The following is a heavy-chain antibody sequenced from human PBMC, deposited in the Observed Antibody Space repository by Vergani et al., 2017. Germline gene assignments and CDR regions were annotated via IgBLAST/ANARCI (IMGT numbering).Heavy chain of an antibody. CDR3: ARNLVGGADY. CDR1: GYTFASYA. D-gene: IGHD2-8*02. CDR2: INAGNGNT. Sequence: QVQLVQSGAEVKKPGASVKVSCKASGYTFASYAMHWVRQAPGQRLEWMGWINAGNGNTKYSQKFQGRVTITRDTSASTIYMDLSGLRSEDTAVYYCARNLVGGADYWGQGTLVTVSS. V-gene: IGHV1-3*01. J-gene: IGHJ4*02.